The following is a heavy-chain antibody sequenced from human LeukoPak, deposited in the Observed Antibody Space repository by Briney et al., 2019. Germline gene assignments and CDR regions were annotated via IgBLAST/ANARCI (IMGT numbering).Heavy chain of an antibody. CDR1: GGSISSYY. V-gene: IGHV4-59*01. J-gene: IGHJ4*02. CDR3: ARGLTRGAFDY. Sequence: SETLSLTCTVSGGSISSYYWSWIRQPPGKGPEWIGYIYYSGSTNYNPSLKSQVTISVDTSKNQFSLKLSSVTAADTAVYYCARGLTRGAFDYWGQGTLVTVSS. D-gene: IGHD4-23*01. CDR2: IYYSGST.